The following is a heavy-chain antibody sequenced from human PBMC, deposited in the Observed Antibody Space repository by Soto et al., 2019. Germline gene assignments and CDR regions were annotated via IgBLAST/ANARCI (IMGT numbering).Heavy chain of an antibody. J-gene: IGHJ4*02. V-gene: IGHV1-18*04. CDR2: ISNSNGST. Sequence: GASVKVSYKASGDSFTTYGISWVRQVPGQGLEWMGWISNSNGSTDYAQKLQGRVTMTTDRSMNTAYMELRNLRSDDTALYYCARDPDLLDYDSSGYYLGPYYFDYWGQGTLVTVSS. D-gene: IGHD3-22*01. CDR3: ARDPDLLDYDSSGYYLGPYYFDY. CDR1: GDSFTTYG.